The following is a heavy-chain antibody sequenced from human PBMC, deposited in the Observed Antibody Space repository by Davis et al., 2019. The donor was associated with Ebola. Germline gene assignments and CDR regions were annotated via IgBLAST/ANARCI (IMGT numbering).Heavy chain of an antibody. J-gene: IGHJ4*02. CDR1: GYSFTSYH. CDR2: INPSGGTI. D-gene: IGHD3-3*01. V-gene: IGHV1-46*01. Sequence: ASVKVSCKASGYSFTSYHMHWVRQAPGQGLEWMGVINPSGGTITYAQKFQGRVTMTSDTSTTTVNMELSSLRSEDTAVYYCARPLFGEKQAFDYWGQGTLVTVSS. CDR3: ARPLFGEKQAFDY.